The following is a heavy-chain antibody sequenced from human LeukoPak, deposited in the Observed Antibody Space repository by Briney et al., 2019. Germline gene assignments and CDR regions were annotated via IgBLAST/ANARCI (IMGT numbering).Heavy chain of an antibody. CDR1: VYTFTNYD. Sequence: ASVNVSCKPSVYTFTNYDINWVRQATGQGLEWMGWMNPNSCNTGYAQKFQGRVTMTRNTSISPAYMELSSLRSEDTAVYYCARSGWSPDYYYYYMDVSGKGTTVTVPS. CDR2: MNPNSCNT. J-gene: IGHJ6*03. CDR3: ARSGWSPDYYYYYMDV. V-gene: IGHV1-8*01. D-gene: IGHD6-19*01.